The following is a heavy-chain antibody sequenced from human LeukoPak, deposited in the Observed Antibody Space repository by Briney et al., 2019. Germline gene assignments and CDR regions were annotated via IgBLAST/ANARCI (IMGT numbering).Heavy chain of an antibody. CDR3: ASSKYGSGSHNWFDP. V-gene: IGHV3-53*01. CDR2: IHSGGGT. CDR1: GFTVSSNY. Sequence: AGTLRLTCAASGFTVSSNYMTWVRQAQGKGLEWVSVIHSGGGTYYADSVRGRFTISRDNSKNTLYLQMSSLRAEDTAVYYCASSKYGSGSHNWFDPWGQGTLVTVSS. D-gene: IGHD3-10*01. J-gene: IGHJ5*02.